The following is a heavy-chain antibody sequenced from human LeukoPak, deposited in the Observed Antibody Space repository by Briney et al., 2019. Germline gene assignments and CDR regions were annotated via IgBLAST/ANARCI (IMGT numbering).Heavy chain of an antibody. D-gene: IGHD3-16*01. J-gene: IGHJ4*02. V-gene: IGHV3-53*01. CDR3: ARATYDYVWGSYFDY. Sequence: GGSLRLSCAASGFAVSSNYMSWVRQAPGKGLEWVSVIYGGGSTYYADSVKGRFTISRDNSKNTLYLQMNSLRAEDTAVYYCARATYDYVWGSYFDYWGQGTLVTVSS. CDR1: GFAVSSNY. CDR2: IYGGGST.